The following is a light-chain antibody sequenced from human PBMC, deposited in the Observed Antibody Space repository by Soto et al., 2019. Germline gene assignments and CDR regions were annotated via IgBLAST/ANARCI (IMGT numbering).Light chain of an antibody. J-gene: IGLJ3*02. Sequence: QSALTQPPSVSGAPGQRVTISCTGSSSNIGADYDVHWYQQLPGTAPKLLIYRNINRPSGVPDRFSGSKSGTSASLAITGLQAEDEADYYCQSYDNSLSCSVFGGGTKLTVL. CDR2: RNI. CDR1: SSNIGADYD. CDR3: QSYDNSLSCSV. V-gene: IGLV1-40*01.